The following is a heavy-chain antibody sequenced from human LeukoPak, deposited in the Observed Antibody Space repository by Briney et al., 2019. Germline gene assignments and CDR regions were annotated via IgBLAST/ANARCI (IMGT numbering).Heavy chain of an antibody. Sequence: GESLKISCKASGYSFISYWIAWVRQMPGKGLEWMGIIYPGDSDTRYSPSFQGQVTISADRSISTAYLQWSSLKDSDTAMYYCARVGTTGTRWFDPWGQGTLVTVSS. V-gene: IGHV5-51*01. CDR2: IYPGDSDT. D-gene: IGHD1-1*01. CDR3: ARVGTTGTRWFDP. CDR1: GYSFISYW. J-gene: IGHJ5*02.